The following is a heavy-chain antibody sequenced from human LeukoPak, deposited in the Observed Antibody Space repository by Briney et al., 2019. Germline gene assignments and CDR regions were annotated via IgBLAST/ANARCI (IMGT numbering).Heavy chain of an antibody. V-gene: IGHV1-8*01. D-gene: IGHD5-12*01. J-gene: IGHJ4*02. CDR1: GYTFTSYD. CDR2: RNPNSGNT. Sequence: ASVKVSCKASGYTFTSYDINWVRQATGQRLEWMGWRNPNSGNTGYAQKFQGRVTMTRNTSISTAYMELSSLRSEDTAVYYCARGLWEVRWLRNDFDYWGQGTLGTVSS. CDR3: ARGLWEVRWLRNDFDY.